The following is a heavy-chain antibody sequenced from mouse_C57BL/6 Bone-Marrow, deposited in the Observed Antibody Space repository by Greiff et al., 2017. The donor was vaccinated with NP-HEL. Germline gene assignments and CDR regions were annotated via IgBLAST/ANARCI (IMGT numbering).Heavy chain of an antibody. CDR2: ISYSGST. CDR1: GYSITSDY. J-gene: IGHJ2*01. V-gene: IGHV3-8*01. Sequence: EVKLQESGPGLAKPSQTLSLTCSVTGYSITSDYWNWIRKFPGNKLEYMGYISYSGSTYYNPSLKSRISITRDTSQNQSYLQLNSVTTEDTPTYYCARSLYYGNYFDYWGQGTTLTVSS. D-gene: IGHD2-1*01. CDR3: ARSLYYGNYFDY.